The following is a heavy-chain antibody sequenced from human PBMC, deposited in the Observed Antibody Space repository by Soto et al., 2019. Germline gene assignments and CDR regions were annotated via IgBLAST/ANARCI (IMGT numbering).Heavy chain of an antibody. J-gene: IGHJ4*02. V-gene: IGHV4-39*01. D-gene: IGHD3-16*01. CDR1: GDSISNGSYY. Sequence: SETLSLTCTVSGDSISNGSYYWGWIHQPPGKGLEWIGSIYYIGSTFYNPSLKSRVTISVDTSKNQFSLKLSSVTAADTAVYYCARPLGEGGIENFDYWGQGTLVTVSS. CDR3: ARPLGEGGIENFDY. CDR2: IYYIGST.